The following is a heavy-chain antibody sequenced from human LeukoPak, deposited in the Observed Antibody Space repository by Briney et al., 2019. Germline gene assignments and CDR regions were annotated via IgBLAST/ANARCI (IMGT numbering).Heavy chain of an antibody. V-gene: IGHV4-34*01. CDR3: ARLLLAARSIDY. CDR1: GGSFSGYY. D-gene: IGHD6-6*01. Sequence: SETLSLTCAVYGGSFSGYYWSWIRQPPGKGLEWIGEINHSGSTNYNPSLKSRVTISVDTSKNQFSLKLSSVTAADTAVYYCARLLLAARSIDYWGQGTLVTVSS. CDR2: INHSGST. J-gene: IGHJ4*02.